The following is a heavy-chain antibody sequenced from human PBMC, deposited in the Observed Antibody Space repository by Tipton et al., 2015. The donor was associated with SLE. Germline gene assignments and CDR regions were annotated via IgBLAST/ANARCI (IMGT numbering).Heavy chain of an antibody. CDR1: GGSFSGYY. Sequence: TLSLTCAVYGGSFSGYYWTWIRQPPGKGLEWIGEINHRESTTYNPSLKSRVTISLDTPKNQFSLRLTSVTAADTAVYYCAREAGVVINYYYMDVWGKGTTVTVSS. V-gene: IGHV4-34*01. J-gene: IGHJ6*03. CDR2: INHREST. CDR3: AREAGVVINYYYMDV. D-gene: IGHD3-3*01.